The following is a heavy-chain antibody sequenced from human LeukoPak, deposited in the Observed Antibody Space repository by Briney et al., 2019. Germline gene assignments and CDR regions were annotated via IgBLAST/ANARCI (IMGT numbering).Heavy chain of an antibody. V-gene: IGHV4-4*07. CDR3: ARVEDGKEAKGKGAFDI. CDR1: GGSISGYY. CDR2: IDTSGST. D-gene: IGHD5-24*01. Sequence: PWETLSLTCTVSGGSISGYYWSWIRRPAGKGLEWIGRIDTSGSTNYNPSLKSRVTISVDTSKNQFSLKLSSVSAADTAVYYCARVEDGKEAKGKGAFDIWGQGTMVTVSS. J-gene: IGHJ3*02.